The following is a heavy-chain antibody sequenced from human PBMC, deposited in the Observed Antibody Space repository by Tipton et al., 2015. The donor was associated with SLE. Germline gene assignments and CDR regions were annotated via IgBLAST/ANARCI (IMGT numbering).Heavy chain of an antibody. V-gene: IGHV4-34*01. J-gene: IGHJ4*02. CDR3: AISGRYSGYDPRPGRG. CDR2: INHSGST. Sequence: TLSLTCAVYGGSFSGYYWSWIRQPPGKGLEWIGEINHSGSTNYNPSLKSRVTISVDTSKKQFSLKLSSVTAADTAVYYCAISGRYSGYDPRPGRGWGQGTLVTVSS. D-gene: IGHD5-12*01. CDR1: GGSFSGYY.